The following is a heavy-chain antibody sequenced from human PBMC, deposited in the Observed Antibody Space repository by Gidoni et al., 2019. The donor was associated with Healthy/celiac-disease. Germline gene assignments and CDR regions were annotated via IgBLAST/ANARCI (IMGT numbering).Heavy chain of an antibody. CDR2: ISSSSSYA. D-gene: IGHD3-16*01. CDR3: ARGFGGWTLYYFDY. Sequence: QVQLVESGGGLVKPGGSLRLSCAASGFTCSDYYMSWIRQAPGKGLGWVSYISSSSSYANYADSVKGRFTISRDNAKNSLSLQMNSLRAEDTAVYYCARGFGGWTLYYFDYWGQGTLVTVSS. V-gene: IGHV3-11*06. CDR1: GFTCSDYY. J-gene: IGHJ4*02.